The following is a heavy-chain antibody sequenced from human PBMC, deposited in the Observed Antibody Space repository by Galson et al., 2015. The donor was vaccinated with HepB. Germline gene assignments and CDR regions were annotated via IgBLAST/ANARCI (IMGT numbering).Heavy chain of an antibody. CDR2: IYSSGST. CDR1: GGSISSYY. Sequence: FTCTVSGGSISSYYWSWIRQPPGKGLEWIGYIYSSGSTNYNPSLKSRVTISVDTAKNQFSLKLRSVTAADTAVYYCTRDMRPFTRGWRAFDIWGQGTMVTVSS. CDR3: TRDMRPFTRGWRAFDI. D-gene: IGHD6-19*01. V-gene: IGHV4-59*01. J-gene: IGHJ3*02.